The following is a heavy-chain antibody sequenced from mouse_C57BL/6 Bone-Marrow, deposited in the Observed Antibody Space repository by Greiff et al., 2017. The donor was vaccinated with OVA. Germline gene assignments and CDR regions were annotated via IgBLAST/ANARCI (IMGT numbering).Heavy chain of an antibody. CDR3: ARSTPRGYGTFDY. CDR2: IRNKANGYTT. Sequence: EVKLMESGGGLVQPGGSLSLSCAASGFTFTDYYMSWVRQPPGKALEWLGFIRNKANGYTTEYSASVKGRFTISRDNSQSILYLQMNALRAEDSATYYCARSTPRGYGTFDYWGQGTTLTVSS. V-gene: IGHV7-3*01. J-gene: IGHJ2*01. D-gene: IGHD1-1*02. CDR1: GFTFTDYY.